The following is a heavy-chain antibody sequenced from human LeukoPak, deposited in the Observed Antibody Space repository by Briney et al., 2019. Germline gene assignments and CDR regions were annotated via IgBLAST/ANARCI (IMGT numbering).Heavy chain of an antibody. J-gene: IGHJ4*02. Sequence: SETLSLTCAVSGGSISSSNWWSWVRQPPGKGLEWIGEIYHSGSTNYNPSLKSRVTISVDKSKNQFSLKLSSVTAADTAVYYCARASRDYYDSSGYLSWGQGTLVTVSS. D-gene: IGHD3-22*01. CDR3: ARASRDYYDSSGYLS. CDR1: GGSISSSNW. V-gene: IGHV4-4*02. CDR2: IYHSGST.